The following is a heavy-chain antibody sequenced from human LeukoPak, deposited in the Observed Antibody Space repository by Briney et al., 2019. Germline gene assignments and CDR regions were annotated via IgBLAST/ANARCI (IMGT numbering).Heavy chain of an antibody. CDR1: GFTFSSYG. D-gene: IGHD5-12*01. Sequence: GGSLRLSCAASGFTFSSYGMHWVRQAPGKGLEWVAVISYDGRNKYYADSVKGRFTISRDDSKNTLYLQMNSLRVEDTAVYYCAKGGVATVDYFDHWGQGTLVTVSS. CDR2: ISYDGRNK. V-gene: IGHV3-30*18. J-gene: IGHJ4*02. CDR3: AKGGVATVDYFDH.